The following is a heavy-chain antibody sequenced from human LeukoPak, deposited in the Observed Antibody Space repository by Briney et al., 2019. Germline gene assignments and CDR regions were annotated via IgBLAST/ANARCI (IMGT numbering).Heavy chain of an antibody. Sequence: QPGGSLRLSCTASGFTLGSHDMHWVRQIPGQGLEWVAAVSSGFHAFFADSVQGRFTVSREDARNSLYLKMNSLRAGDTAVYYCVREARGYHYTYFDYWGQGTLVTVSS. CDR3: VREARGYHYTYFDY. J-gene: IGHJ4*02. V-gene: IGHV3-13*01. CDR2: VSSGFHA. CDR1: GFTLGSHD. D-gene: IGHD5-18*01.